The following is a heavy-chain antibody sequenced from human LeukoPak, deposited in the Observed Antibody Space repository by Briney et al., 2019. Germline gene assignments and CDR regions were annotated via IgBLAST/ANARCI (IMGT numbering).Heavy chain of an antibody. J-gene: IGHJ4*02. Sequence: GGSLGLSCAASGFTFSSYSMNWVRQAPGKGLEWVSSISSSSSYIYYADSVKGRFTISRDNAKNSLYLQMNSLRAEDTAVYYCARGIDYGDYGGDYWGQGTLVTVSS. V-gene: IGHV3-21*01. CDR2: ISSSSSYI. CDR3: ARGIDYGDYGGDY. D-gene: IGHD4-17*01. CDR1: GFTFSSYS.